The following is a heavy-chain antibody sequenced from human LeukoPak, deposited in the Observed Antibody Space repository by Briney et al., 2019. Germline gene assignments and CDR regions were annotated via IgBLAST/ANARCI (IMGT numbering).Heavy chain of an antibody. D-gene: IGHD3-10*01. V-gene: IGHV3-15*01. CDR3: TTDWFRRGQPDS. Sequence: GGALRLSCAASGFTISNAWMSWVRQAPGKGLEWVGRIKTKTDGGTTDYAAPVKGRFTISRDDSKNTLYLQMNTLKTEDTAVYYCTTDWFRRGQPDSWGQGTLVTVSS. CDR1: GFTISNAW. CDR2: IKTKTDGGTT. J-gene: IGHJ4*02.